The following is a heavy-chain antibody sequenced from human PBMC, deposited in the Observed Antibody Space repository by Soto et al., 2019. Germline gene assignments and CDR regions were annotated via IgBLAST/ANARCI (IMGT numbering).Heavy chain of an antibody. D-gene: IGHD3-9*01. J-gene: IGHJ5*02. V-gene: IGHV4-59*08. CDR2: IYYSGST. Sequence: SETLSLTCTVSGGSISSYYWSWIRQPPGKGLEWIGYIYYSGSTHYNPSLKSRVTISVDTSKNQFSLKLSSVTAADTAVYYCARQWYDILTGFNWFDPWGQGTLVTVSS. CDR1: GGSISSYY. CDR3: ARQWYDILTGFNWFDP.